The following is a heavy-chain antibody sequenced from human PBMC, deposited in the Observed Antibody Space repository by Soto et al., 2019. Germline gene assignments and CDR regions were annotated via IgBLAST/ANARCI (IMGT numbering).Heavy chain of an antibody. CDR2: IIPIFGTA. CDR1: GGTFSSYA. D-gene: IGHD1-7*01. Sequence: SVKVSCKASGGTFSSYAISWVRQAPGQGLEWMGGIIPIFGTANYAQKFQGRVTITADESTSTAYMELSSLRSEDTAVYYCGRSLTGTTWWFAPGGKGTLVTFPS. V-gene: IGHV1-69*13. J-gene: IGHJ5*02. CDR3: GRSLTGTTWWFAP.